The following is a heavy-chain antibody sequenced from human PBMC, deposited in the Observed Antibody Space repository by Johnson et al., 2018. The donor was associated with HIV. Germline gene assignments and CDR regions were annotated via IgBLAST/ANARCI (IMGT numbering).Heavy chain of an antibody. Sequence: VQLVESGGGVVRPGGSLRLSCTASGFMFDDYGMNWVRQAPGKGLEWVSGINWNGGSTGYADSMKGRFTISRDNAKNSLYLQMNSLRAEDTALYYCARGDGYRRAFDIWGQGTMVTVSS. CDR2: INWNGGST. CDR3: ARGDGYRRAFDI. V-gene: IGHV3-20*04. CDR1: GFMFDDYG. D-gene: IGHD1-1*01. J-gene: IGHJ3*02.